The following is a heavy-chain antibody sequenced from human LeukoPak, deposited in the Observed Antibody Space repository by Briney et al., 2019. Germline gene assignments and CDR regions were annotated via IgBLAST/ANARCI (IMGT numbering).Heavy chain of an antibody. CDR2: ISWNSGNI. D-gene: IGHD6-6*01. J-gene: IGHJ3*02. CDR1: GFTFDDYA. Sequence: GGSLRLSCAASGFTFDDYAMHWVRQAPGKGLEWVSGISWNSGNIGSADSVRGRFTISRDNAKNSLYLQMNSLRPEDMALYYCAKGIGYSSSSKGGDAFDIWGQGTMVTVSS. V-gene: IGHV3-9*03. CDR3: AKGIGYSSSSKGGDAFDI.